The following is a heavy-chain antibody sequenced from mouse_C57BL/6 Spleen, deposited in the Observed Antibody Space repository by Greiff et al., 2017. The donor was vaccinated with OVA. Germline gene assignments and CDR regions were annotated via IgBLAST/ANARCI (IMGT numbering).Heavy chain of an antibody. Sequence: VQLQQSGPELVKPGASVKISCKASGYSFTSYYIHWVKQRPGQGLEWIGWIYPGSGNTKYNEKFKGKATLTADTSSSTAYMQLSSLTSEDSAVYYCARTHKDYAMDYWGQGTSVTVSS. CDR1: GYSFTSYY. CDR3: ARTHKDYAMDY. V-gene: IGHV1-66*01. CDR2: IYPGSGNT. J-gene: IGHJ4*01.